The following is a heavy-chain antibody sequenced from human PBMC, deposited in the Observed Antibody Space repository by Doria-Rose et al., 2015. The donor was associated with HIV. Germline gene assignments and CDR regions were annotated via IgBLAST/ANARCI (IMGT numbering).Heavy chain of an antibody. CDR2: INWNSANI. J-gene: IGHJ2*01. CDR3: AKDGGGRQWLIRDFDL. Sequence: LVESGGGLLQPGRSLRLPCAASGFSFDEYAMHWVRQPPGKGLEWVSGINWNSANIRYADSVKGRFTISRDNAKNSLYLQMNSLRPEDMALYYCAKDGGGRQWLIRDFDLWGRGTLVTVSS. V-gene: IGHV3-9*03. CDR1: GFSFDEYA. D-gene: IGHD6-19*01.